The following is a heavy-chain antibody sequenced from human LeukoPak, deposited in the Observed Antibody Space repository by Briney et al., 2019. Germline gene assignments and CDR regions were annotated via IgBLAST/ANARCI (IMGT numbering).Heavy chain of an antibody. CDR2: MNPNSGNT. V-gene: IGHV1-8*01. J-gene: IGHJ6*02. CDR1: GYTFTSYD. CDR3: ASFWGNQDAPGYGMDV. D-gene: IGHD3-16*01. Sequence: ASVTVSCKASGYTFTSYDINWVRQATGQGLEWMGWMNPNSGNTGYAQKFQGRVTMTRNTPISTAYMELSSLRSEDTAVYYCASFWGNQDAPGYGMDVWGQGTTVTVSS.